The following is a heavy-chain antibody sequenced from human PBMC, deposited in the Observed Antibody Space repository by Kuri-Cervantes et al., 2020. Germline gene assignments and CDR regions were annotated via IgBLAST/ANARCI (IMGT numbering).Heavy chain of an antibody. V-gene: IGHV4-38-2*02. CDR2: INHSGST. CDR1: GYSISSNHY. D-gene: IGHD6-6*01. J-gene: IGHJ4*02. Sequence: SETLSLTCTVSGYSISSNHYWGWIRQPPGKGLEWIGEINHSGSTKYNPSLKSRVTISVDTSKNQFSLKLSSVTAADTAVYFCARGETAARRYFDYWGQGILVTVSS. CDR3: ARGETAARRYFDY.